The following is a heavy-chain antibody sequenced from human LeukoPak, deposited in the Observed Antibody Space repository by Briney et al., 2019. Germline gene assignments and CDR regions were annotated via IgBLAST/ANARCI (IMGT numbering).Heavy chain of an antibody. J-gene: IGHJ3*02. CDR3: ARGGGDHGFDI. D-gene: IGHD6-25*01. V-gene: IGHV3-74*01. Sequence: GRSLRLSCAASGFTFSAYAVHWVRQAPGKGLVWVSRIDSDGSGTIYADSVKGRFTVSRDNAKNTLYLQMNSLRAEDTAVYYCARGGGDHGFDIWGQGTMVTVSS. CDR2: IDSDGSGT. CDR1: GFTFSAYA.